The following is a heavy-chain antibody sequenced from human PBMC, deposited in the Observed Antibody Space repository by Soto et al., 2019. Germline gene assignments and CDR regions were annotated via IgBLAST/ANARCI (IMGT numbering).Heavy chain of an antibody. D-gene: IGHD3-16*01. V-gene: IGHV1-2*02. J-gene: IGHJ5*02. CDR3: AREGGSQNLKPSYNWFDT. CDR2: INANNGGA. Sequence: GASVKVSCKASGYTFTDYHIHWVRQAPGQGLEFMGWINANNGGAGSAQQFQGRVTVTRDTSITTVYMELSNLRYDDTAVYYCAREGGSQNLKPSYNWFDTWGQGTLVTVSS. CDR1: GYTFTDYH.